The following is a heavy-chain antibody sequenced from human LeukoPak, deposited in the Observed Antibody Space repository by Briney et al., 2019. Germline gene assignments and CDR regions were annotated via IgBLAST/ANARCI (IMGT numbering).Heavy chain of an antibody. Sequence: SGGSLRLSCAASGLIFHNYALVWIRRAPGKGPEGVSAILCGGGTFYADAVKGRFTISRDNSKNTLYLQMNSLRAEDTATYYCGQDPNGNYIGAFDFWGRGTMVTVSS. D-gene: IGHD4-17*01. CDR2: ILCGGGT. J-gene: IGHJ3*01. CDR1: GLIFHNYA. CDR3: GQDPNGNYIGAFDF. V-gene: IGHV3-23*01.